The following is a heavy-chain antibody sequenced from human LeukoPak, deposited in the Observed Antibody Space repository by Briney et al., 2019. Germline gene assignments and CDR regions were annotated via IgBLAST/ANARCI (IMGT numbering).Heavy chain of an antibody. CDR2: ISGSGGST. Sequence: GGSLRLSCAASGFTFSSYAMSWVRQAPGKGLEWVSAISGSGGSTYYADSVKGRFTISRDNSKNTLYLQMNRLRADDTAVYFCAKGGVGSNDWFDPWGQGTLVSVSS. J-gene: IGHJ5*02. CDR3: AKGGVGSNDWFDP. CDR1: GFTFSSYA. D-gene: IGHD1-1*01. V-gene: IGHV3-23*01.